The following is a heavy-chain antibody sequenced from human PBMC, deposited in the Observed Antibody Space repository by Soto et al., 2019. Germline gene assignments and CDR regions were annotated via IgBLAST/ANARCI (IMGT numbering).Heavy chain of an antibody. CDR2: IYWNDSK. V-gene: IGHV2-5*01. CDR1: GFSLTTDRVG. D-gene: IGHD1-26*01. J-gene: IGHJ4*02. CDR3: AHAYGGRSLY. Sequence: QITLKESGPTLVKPTQTLTLTCTFSGFSLTTDRVGVGWIRQPTGEALEWRAVIYWNDSKTYRPSLESRLTITKDTSKSQVALTMTNMDSVDTATYYCAHAYGGRSLYWGQGTLVTVSS.